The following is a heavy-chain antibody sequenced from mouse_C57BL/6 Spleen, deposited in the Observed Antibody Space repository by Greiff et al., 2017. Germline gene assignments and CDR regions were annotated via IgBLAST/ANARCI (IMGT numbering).Heavy chain of an antibody. D-gene: IGHD2-1*01. CDR1: GYAFSSSW. CDR2: LYPGDGDT. CDR3: ARSSRIYYGPFDY. Sequence: VQLQESGPELVKPGASVKISCKASGYAFSSSWMNWVKQRPGKGLEWIGRLYPGDGDTNYNGQFKGKATLNADKSSSTAYMQLSSLTSEDSAVYFCARSSRIYYGPFDYWGQGTTLTVSS. J-gene: IGHJ2*01. V-gene: IGHV1-82*01.